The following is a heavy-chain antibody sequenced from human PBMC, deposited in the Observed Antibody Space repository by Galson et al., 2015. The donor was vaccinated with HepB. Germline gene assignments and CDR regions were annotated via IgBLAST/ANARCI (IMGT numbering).Heavy chain of an antibody. J-gene: IGHJ4*02. CDR1: GFTVSSNY. CDR3: AKKDSSSKPFDY. V-gene: IGHV3-53*01. D-gene: IGHD6-6*01. CDR2: IYSGGST. Sequence: SLRLSCAASGFTVSSNYMSWVRQAPGKGLEWVSVIYSGGSTYYADSVKGRFTISRDNSKNTLYLQMNSLRAEDTAVYYCAKKDSSSKPFDYWGQGTLVTVSS.